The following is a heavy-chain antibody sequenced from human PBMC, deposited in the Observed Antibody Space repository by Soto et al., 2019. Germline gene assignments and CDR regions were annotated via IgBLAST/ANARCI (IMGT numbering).Heavy chain of an antibody. CDR3: ARDRSLSIFRFVADIMDV. Sequence: EVQLVESGGGLVKPGGSLRLSCVASGFSFGDYSMNWVRQAPGKGLEWVASISSSSIYIHYGDSMKGRFTISRDNAKNSLYLQMNNLRAEDTAVYYCARDRSLSIFRFVADIMDVWGQGTTVTVS. D-gene: IGHD3-3*01. CDR1: GFSFGDYS. CDR2: ISSSSIYI. V-gene: IGHV3-21*01. J-gene: IGHJ6*02.